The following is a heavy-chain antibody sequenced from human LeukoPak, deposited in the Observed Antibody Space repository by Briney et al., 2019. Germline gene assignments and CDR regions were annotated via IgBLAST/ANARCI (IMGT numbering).Heavy chain of an antibody. Sequence: ASETLSLTCTVSGGSISSSSYYWGWIRQPPGKGLEWIGSIYYSGSTYYNPSLKSRVTISVDTSKNQFSLKLSSVTAADTAVYYCARTLGPRGYYYYMDVWGKGTTVTVSS. CDR3: ARTLGPRGYYYYMDV. CDR2: IYYSGST. J-gene: IGHJ6*03. CDR1: GGSISSSSYY. V-gene: IGHV4-39*07.